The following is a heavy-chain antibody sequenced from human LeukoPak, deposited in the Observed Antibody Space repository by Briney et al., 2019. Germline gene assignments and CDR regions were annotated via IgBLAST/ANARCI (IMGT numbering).Heavy chain of an antibody. CDR2: LYPGDSDT. Sequence: GESLKISCKGSGYSFTSYWIGWVRQMPGKGLEWMGILYPGDSDTRYSPSFQGQVTISADKSISTAYLQWSSLKASDTAMYYCARLYYYDSSGYYPYYFDYWGQGTLVTVSS. CDR3: ARLYYYDSSGYYPYYFDY. V-gene: IGHV5-51*01. J-gene: IGHJ4*02. CDR1: GYSFTSYW. D-gene: IGHD3-22*01.